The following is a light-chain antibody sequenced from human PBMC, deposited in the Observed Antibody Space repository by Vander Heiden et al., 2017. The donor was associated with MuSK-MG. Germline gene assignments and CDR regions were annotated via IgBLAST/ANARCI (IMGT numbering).Light chain of an antibody. CDR3: AALDDSLNGGVV. CDR1: SSNIGRNT. V-gene: IGLV1-44*01. J-gene: IGLJ3*02. Sequence: QSVLTQPPSASGTPGQRVTISCSGSSSNIGRNTVNWYQQLPGTATKLLIFDSNQRPYGAPDLFSCSTSGTSASLATSVLQSEDEADYYCAALDDSLNGGVVFGGGTKLTVL. CDR2: DSN.